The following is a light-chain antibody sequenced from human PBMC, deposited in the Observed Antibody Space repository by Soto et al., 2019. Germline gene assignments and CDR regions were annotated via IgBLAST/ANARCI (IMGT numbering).Light chain of an antibody. CDR1: QGISNY. CDR2: AAS. CDR3: QKYNSAPLT. Sequence: DIQMTQSPSSLSASVGDRVTITWRASQGISNYLAWYQQKPGKVPKLLIYAASTLQSGVPSRFSGSRSGTDFTLTISSLQPEDVATYYCQKYNSAPLTFGGGTKVEIK. J-gene: IGKJ4*01. V-gene: IGKV1-27*01.